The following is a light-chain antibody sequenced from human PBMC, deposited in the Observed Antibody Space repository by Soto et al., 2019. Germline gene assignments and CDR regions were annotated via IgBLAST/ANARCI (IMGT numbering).Light chain of an antibody. CDR1: QVINNY. V-gene: IGKV1-27*01. Sequence: DIQMTQSPSSLSASVGDRVTISCRASQVINNYLAWYQQRPGEGPKLLIYGASTLQSGVPSRFSGSGSGTDFTLTIRSLQPEDVATYYCQKYNSAPPVTFGPGTAVHV. J-gene: IGKJ3*01. CDR3: QKYNSAPPVT. CDR2: GAS.